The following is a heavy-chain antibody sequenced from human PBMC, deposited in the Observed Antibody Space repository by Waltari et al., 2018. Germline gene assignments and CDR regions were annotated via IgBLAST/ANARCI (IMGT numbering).Heavy chain of an antibody. CDR3: ARGARLWLHPYYYYGMDV. CDR2: INAGNGKT. Sequence: QVQLVQSGAEVKKPGASVKVSCKASGYTFTSYAMHWVRQAPGQRLEWMGWINAGNGKTKDSQKFQGRVTITRDTSASTAYMELSSLRSEDTAVYYCARGARLWLHPYYYYGMDVWGQGTTVTVSS. V-gene: IGHV1-3*01. J-gene: IGHJ6*02. CDR1: GYTFTSYA. D-gene: IGHD5-12*01.